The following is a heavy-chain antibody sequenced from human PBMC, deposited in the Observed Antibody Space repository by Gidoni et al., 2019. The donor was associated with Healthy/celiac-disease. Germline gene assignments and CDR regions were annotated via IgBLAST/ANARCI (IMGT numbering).Heavy chain of an antibody. CDR2: ISSSSSYI. V-gene: IGHV3-21*01. CDR1: GFTFSSYS. D-gene: IGHD3-22*01. CDR3: AREGVVPALSGSYYDSSGYST. J-gene: IGHJ5*02. Sequence: EVQLVESGGGLVKPGGSLRLSCAASGFTFSSYSMNWVRQAPGKGLEWVSSISSSSSYIYYADSVKGRFTISRDNAKNSLYLQMNSLRAEDTAVYYCAREGVVPALSGSYYDSSGYSTWGQGTLVTVSS.